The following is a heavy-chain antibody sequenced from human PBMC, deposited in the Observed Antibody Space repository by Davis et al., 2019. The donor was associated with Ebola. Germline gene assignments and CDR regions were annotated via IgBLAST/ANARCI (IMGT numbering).Heavy chain of an antibody. CDR2: IYSGGST. D-gene: IGHD5/OR15-5a*01. Sequence: GESLKISCAASGFTVSSNYMSWVRQAPGKGLEWVSVIYSGGSTYYVDSVKGRFTISRDNSKNTLYLQMNSLRAEDTAVYYCARHYVYDYYMGLDVWGQGTTVAVSS. V-gene: IGHV3-53*01. CDR1: GFTVSSNY. J-gene: IGHJ6*02. CDR3: ARHYVYDYYMGLDV.